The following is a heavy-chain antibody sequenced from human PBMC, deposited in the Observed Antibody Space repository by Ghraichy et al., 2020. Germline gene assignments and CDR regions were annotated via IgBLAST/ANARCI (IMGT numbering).Heavy chain of an antibody. CDR1: GFTFSSYN. D-gene: IGHD1-1*01. J-gene: IGHJ4*02. Sequence: GGSLRLSCTASGFTFSSYNMHWLRQAPGKGLEWVALVRHDRNDNNYVDSVKGRFTISRDNSKKTLYLQMNSLTEEDTAVYYCAKDANWAFDRWGQGTLVTVPS. CDR2: VRHDRNDN. V-gene: IGHV3-30*02. CDR3: AKDANWAFDR.